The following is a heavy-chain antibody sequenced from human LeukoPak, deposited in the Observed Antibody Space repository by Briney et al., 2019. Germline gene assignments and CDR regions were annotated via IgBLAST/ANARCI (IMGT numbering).Heavy chain of an antibody. J-gene: IGHJ4*02. D-gene: IGHD3-10*01. V-gene: IGHV4-59*01. CDR2: IYYSGST. Sequence: SETLSLTCTVSGGSISSYYWSWIRQPPGKGLEWIGYIYYSGSTNYNPSLKSRVTISVDTSKNQFSLKLSSVTAADTAMYYCARAHGSGSYYNTIFDYWGQGTLVTVSS. CDR3: ARAHGSGSYYNTIFDY. CDR1: GGSISSYY.